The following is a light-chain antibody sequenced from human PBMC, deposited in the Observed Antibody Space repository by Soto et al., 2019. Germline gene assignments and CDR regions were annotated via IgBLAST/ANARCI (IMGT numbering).Light chain of an antibody. CDR3: QQYDNLPLT. Sequence: DIRMSQSPSSLSASVGDRINITCRASQDIYNYLSWCQQKPGKAPKLLIYDASILVPGVPSRFSGSGSGTDFTFTITNLQSEDFSTYYCQQYDNLPLTFGQGTKLQIK. V-gene: IGKV1-33*01. J-gene: IGKJ2*01. CDR1: QDIYNY. CDR2: DAS.